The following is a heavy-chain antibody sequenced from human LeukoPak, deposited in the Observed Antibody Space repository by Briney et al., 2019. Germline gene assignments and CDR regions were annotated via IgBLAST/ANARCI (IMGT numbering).Heavy chain of an antibody. V-gene: IGHV3-74*01. CDR1: GFTFSSSW. Sequence: GGSLRLSCVASGFTFSSSWMHWVRQAPGKGLVWVSRINTDGKTTTYADSVKGRFTISRDNTKNTLYLQMNSLNAEDTALYYCARDYPPYWGQGTLVTVSA. CDR2: INTDGKTT. J-gene: IGHJ4*02. CDR3: ARDYPPY.